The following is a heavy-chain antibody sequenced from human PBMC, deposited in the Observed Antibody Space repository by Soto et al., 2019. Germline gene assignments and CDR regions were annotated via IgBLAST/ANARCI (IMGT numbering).Heavy chain of an antibody. CDR2: IKQDGSEK. CDR1: GFTFTRYW. D-gene: IGHD5-12*01. J-gene: IGHJ4*02. Sequence: WGSLRLSCAASGFTFTRYWMSWVRQAPGKGLEWVANIKQDGSEKYYVDSVKGRFTISRDNAKNSLYLLINSLRAEDTAVYYCARDAPLEYSGYDYGYFDYWGQGTLVTVSS. V-gene: IGHV3-7*01. CDR3: ARDAPLEYSGYDYGYFDY.